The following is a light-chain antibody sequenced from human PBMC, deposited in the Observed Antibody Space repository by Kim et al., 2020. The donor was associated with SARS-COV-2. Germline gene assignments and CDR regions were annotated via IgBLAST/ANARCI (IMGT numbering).Light chain of an antibody. CDR2: EVT. V-gene: IGLV2-8*01. CDR1: SSDVGGYNS. J-gene: IGLJ3*02. CDR3: NSYAGNNLWV. Sequence: GQSYTISCTGTSSDVGGYNSVSWYQQPPGKAPKLVIYEVTKRPAGGPDRFSASKSGNTASLTVSGLQSDDEADYYCNSYAGNNLWVFGGGTQLTVL.